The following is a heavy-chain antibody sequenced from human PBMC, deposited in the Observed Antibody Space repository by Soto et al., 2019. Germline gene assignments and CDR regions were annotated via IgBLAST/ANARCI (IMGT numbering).Heavy chain of an antibody. V-gene: IGHV3-21*01. D-gene: IGHD5-18*01. CDR3: ARSRIQLWLDY. CDR2: ISSSSSYI. J-gene: IGHJ4*02. Sequence: GGSLRLSCAASGFTFSSYSMNWVRQAPGKGPEWVSSISSSSSYIYYADSVKGRFTISRDNAKNSLYLQMNSLRAEDTAVYYCARSRIQLWLDYWGQGTLVTVSS. CDR1: GFTFSSYS.